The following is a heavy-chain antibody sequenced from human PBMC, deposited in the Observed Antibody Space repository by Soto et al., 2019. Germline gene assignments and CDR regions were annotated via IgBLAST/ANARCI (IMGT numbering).Heavy chain of an antibody. D-gene: IGHD2-15*01. CDR2: IYYSGST. CDR3: ARDPLHDGYCSGGSCSGVDY. V-gene: IGHV4-61*01. J-gene: IGHJ4*02. CDR1: GGSVSSGSYY. Sequence: SETLSLTCTASGGSVSSGSYYWSWIRQPPGKGLEWIGYIYYSGSTNYNPSLKSRVTISVDTSKNQFSLKLSSVTAADTAVYYCARDPLHDGYCSGGSCSGVDYWGQGTLVTVSS.